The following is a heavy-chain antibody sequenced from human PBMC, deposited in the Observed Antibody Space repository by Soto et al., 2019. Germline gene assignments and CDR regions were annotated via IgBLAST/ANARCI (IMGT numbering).Heavy chain of an antibody. D-gene: IGHD3-3*01. Sequence: QVQLVESGGDLVKPGGSLRLSCAASGYTFSDYYMSWIRQAPGKGLEGISYIDTSGTKIYYADSVKGRFTINRDNAKNSLYLEMNSLRDEDTAVYYCASHYDMWRGYLSPVDYWGQGTMVTVAS. J-gene: IGHJ4*02. CDR3: ASHYDMWRGYLSPVDY. CDR1: GYTFSDYY. CDR2: IDTSGTKI. V-gene: IGHV3-11*01.